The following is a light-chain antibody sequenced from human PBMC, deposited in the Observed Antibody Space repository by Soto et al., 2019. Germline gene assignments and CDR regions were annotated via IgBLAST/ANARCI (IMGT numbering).Light chain of an antibody. CDR3: HQSYSKPA. Sequence: DIQMTQSPSSLSASVGDRVTITGRASQSISSYLNWYQQKPGKAPKLLIYAASSLQSGVPSRFIGSLSRTDFTLNISSLQPEDLATYYCHQSYSKPAVGHGTKVDIK. J-gene: IGKJ1*01. V-gene: IGKV1-39*01. CDR1: QSISSY. CDR2: AAS.